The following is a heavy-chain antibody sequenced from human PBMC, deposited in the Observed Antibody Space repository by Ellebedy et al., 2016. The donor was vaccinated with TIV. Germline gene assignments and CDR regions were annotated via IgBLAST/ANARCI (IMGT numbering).Heavy chain of an antibody. CDR2: LLHTGSP. V-gene: IGHV4-39*01. Sequence: MPSETLSLTCGVSGGSIRGSGSYWGWIRQPPGKGLEWIGSLLHTGSPYYKPSLESRVTMSIDSSKNQFSLELRSVTAADTAGYYCARLEPAYYYAMDVWGQGTTVIVSS. CDR1: GGSIRGSGSY. CDR3: ARLEPAYYYAMDV. D-gene: IGHD1-26*01. J-gene: IGHJ6*02.